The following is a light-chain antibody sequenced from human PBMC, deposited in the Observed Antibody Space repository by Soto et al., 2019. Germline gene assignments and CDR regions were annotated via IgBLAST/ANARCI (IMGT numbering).Light chain of an antibody. J-gene: IGKJ5*01. Sequence: DIQMSQSPSSLSPSVGDRVTINCRAAESISRHLNWYQQKQGRAPDILIYAASTLQNGVPSRFTGSGSGTECTLTITGLQLEDFETYYCQQDYSNLATFGQGTRLE. V-gene: IGKV1-39*01. CDR2: AAS. CDR1: ESISRH. CDR3: QQDYSNLAT.